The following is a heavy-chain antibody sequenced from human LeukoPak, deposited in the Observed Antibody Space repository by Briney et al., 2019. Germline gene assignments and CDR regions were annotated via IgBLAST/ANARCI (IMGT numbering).Heavy chain of an antibody. Sequence: GGSLRLSCAASAFTFSGYEMNWVRQAPGKGLEWLSYISANSNTIYYADSVKGRFTISRDNAQNSLYLQMNSLRAEDTAVYYCARSGYWGRGTLATVSS. CDR2: ISANSNTI. CDR3: ARSGY. CDR1: AFTFSGYE. J-gene: IGHJ4*02. V-gene: IGHV3-48*03.